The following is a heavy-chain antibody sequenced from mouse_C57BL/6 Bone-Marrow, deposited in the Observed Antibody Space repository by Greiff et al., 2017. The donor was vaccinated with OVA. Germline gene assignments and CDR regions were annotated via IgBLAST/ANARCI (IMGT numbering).Heavy chain of an antibody. Sequence: EVQLQESGPELVKPGASVKISCKASGYSFTDYNMNWVKQSNGKSLEWIGVINPNYGTTSYNQKFKGKATLTVAQSSSTAYMQLNSLTSEDSAVYYGARVALLLRSPFDYWGQGTTLTVSS. V-gene: IGHV1-39*01. CDR1: GYSFTDYN. CDR3: ARVALLLRSPFDY. D-gene: IGHD1-1*01. CDR2: INPNYGTT. J-gene: IGHJ2*01.